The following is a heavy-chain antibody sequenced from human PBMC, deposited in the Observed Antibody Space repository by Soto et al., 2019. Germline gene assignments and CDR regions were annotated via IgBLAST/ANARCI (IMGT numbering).Heavy chain of an antibody. CDR2: INHSGST. V-gene: IGHV4-34*01. CDR1: GGSFSGYY. J-gene: IGHJ6*02. Sequence: QVQLQQWGAGLLKPSETLSLTCAVYGGSFSGYYWSWIRQPPGKGLEWIGEINHSGSTNYNPSLTSRXXIXVDXSKNQFSLKLSSVTAADTAVYYCARRVYYYYGMDVWGQGTTVTVSS. CDR3: ARRVYYYYGMDV.